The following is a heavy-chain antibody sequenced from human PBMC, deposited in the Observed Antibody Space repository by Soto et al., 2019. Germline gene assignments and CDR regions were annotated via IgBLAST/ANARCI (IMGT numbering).Heavy chain of an antibody. CDR2: IIPIFGTA. Sequence: SVKVSCKASAGTFSSYAISWVRQAPGQGLEWMGGIIPIFGTANYAQKFQGRVTITADKSTSTAYMELSSLRSEDTAVYYCARWVGRYCSGVSCYYSYGMVVCCQGPTVTGS. V-gene: IGHV1-69*06. CDR1: AGTFSSYA. CDR3: ARWVGRYCSGVSCYYSYGMVV. D-gene: IGHD2-15*01. J-gene: IGHJ6*02.